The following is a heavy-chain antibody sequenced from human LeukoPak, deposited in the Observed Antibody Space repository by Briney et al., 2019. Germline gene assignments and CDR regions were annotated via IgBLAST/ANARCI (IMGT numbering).Heavy chain of an antibody. D-gene: IGHD6-13*01. CDR3: ARKKGYSSSWSEYYFDY. CDR2: INAGNGYT. CDR1: GYTFTSYA. V-gene: IGHV1-3*01. J-gene: IGHJ4*02. Sequence: GASVKVSCKASGYTFTSYAMHWVRQAPGQRLEWMGWINAGNGYTKYSQKFQGRVTITRDTSASTAYMELSSLRSEDTAVYYCARKKGYSSSWSEYYFDYWGQGTLVTVSS.